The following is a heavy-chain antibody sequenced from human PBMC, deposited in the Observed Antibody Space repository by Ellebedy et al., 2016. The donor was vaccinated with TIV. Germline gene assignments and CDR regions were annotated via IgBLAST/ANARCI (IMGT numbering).Heavy chain of an antibody. J-gene: IGHJ4*02. Sequence: SETLSLTCTVSGGSISSYYWSWIRQPPGKGLEWIGDIYSSGTIKYNPSLERRVTISIDTSKNQFSLKLTSVTAADTAVYFCARERSGEDVHFDYWGQGALVTVSS. D-gene: IGHD1-26*01. CDR1: GGSISSYY. CDR2: IYSSGTI. V-gene: IGHV4-59*01. CDR3: ARERSGEDVHFDY.